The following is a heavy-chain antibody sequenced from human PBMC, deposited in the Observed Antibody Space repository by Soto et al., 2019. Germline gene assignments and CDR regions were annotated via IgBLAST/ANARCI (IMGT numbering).Heavy chain of an antibody. CDR3: ARDRDTYGYANLDY. J-gene: IGHJ4*02. CDR2: INSDGSTT. Sequence: GGSLRLSCAASGFTFSSFWMHWVRQAPGKGLVWVSRINSDGSTTSYADSVKGRLTISRDNAKNTLYLQMNSLRAEDTAVYYCARDRDTYGYANLDYWGQGTLVTVSS. D-gene: IGHD5-18*01. V-gene: IGHV3-74*01. CDR1: GFTFSSFW.